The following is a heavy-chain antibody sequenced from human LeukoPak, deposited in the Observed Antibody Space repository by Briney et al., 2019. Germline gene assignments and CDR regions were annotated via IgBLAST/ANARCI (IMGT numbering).Heavy chain of an antibody. CDR3: AKGSGYSYGYKAGAFDI. J-gene: IGHJ3*02. Sequence: GGSLRLSCATSGFTFSNYEMNWVRQAPGKGLEWISYLTTSGSTKYYADSVKGRFTISRDNSKDTLYLQMNSLRAEDTAVYYCAKGSGYSYGYKAGAFDIWGQGTMVIVSS. CDR2: LTTSGSTK. V-gene: IGHV3-48*03. D-gene: IGHD5-18*01. CDR1: GFTFSNYE.